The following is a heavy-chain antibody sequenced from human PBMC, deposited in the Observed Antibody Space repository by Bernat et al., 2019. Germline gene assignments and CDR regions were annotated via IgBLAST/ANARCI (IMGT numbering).Heavy chain of an antibody. CDR2: ILSDGSKK. J-gene: IGHJ3*02. D-gene: IGHD1-1*01. CDR3: ARAPNSNWYNDAFDI. V-gene: IGHV3-30-3*01. Sequence: QVQLVESGGGVVQPGRSLRLSCSASGVTFSSHAMHWVRQAPGKGLEWVAVILSDGSKKYCADSVKGRFTISRDNSKNTLSLQMNSLRTEDTASYYCARAPNSNWYNDAFDIWGQGTMVIVSS. CDR1: GVTFSSHA.